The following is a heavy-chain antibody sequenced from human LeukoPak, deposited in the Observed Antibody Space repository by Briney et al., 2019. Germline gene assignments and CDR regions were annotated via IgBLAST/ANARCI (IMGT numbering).Heavy chain of an antibody. Sequence: GGSLRLSCAVSGFTVSNNYMIWVRQAPGKGLAWVSVIYSGGTTYYADSVKGRFTISRDNSKNTLYLQMNSLRAEDTAVYYCARGGGGGNPFDYWGQGTLVTVSS. J-gene: IGHJ4*02. V-gene: IGHV3-53*01. CDR3: ARGGGGGNPFDY. CDR2: IYSGGTT. D-gene: IGHD4-23*01. CDR1: GFTVSNNY.